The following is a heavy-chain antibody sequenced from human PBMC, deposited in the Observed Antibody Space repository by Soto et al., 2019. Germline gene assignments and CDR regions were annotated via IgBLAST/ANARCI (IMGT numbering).Heavy chain of an antibody. CDR1: GYTFTSYG. V-gene: IGHV1-18*04. J-gene: IGHJ6*02. CDR2: ISAYNGNT. Sequence: ASVKVSCKASGYTFTSYGISWVRQAPGQGLEWMGWISAYNGNTNYAQKLQGRVTMTTDTSTSTAYMELRSLRSDDTAVYYCARESGRSSDNYDILTGYYSYYYYYSMDVWGQGATVTVSS. D-gene: IGHD3-9*01. CDR3: ARESGRSSDNYDILTGYYSYYYYYSMDV.